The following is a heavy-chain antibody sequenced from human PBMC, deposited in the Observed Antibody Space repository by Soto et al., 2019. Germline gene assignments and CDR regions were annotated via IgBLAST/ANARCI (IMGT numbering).Heavy chain of an antibody. J-gene: IGHJ3*02. Sequence: GLPLRLSCVASGFMFTRSTMNWVRQAPGKGLEWVSSITSASDYIFYADSVKGRFTISRDNAKNSLYLQMNSLRAEDTAVYYCARVGTGSSTRLDIWGQGTMVTVSS. CDR1: GFMFTRST. V-gene: IGHV3-21*01. CDR3: ARVGTGSSTRLDI. CDR2: ITSASDYI. D-gene: IGHD3-9*01.